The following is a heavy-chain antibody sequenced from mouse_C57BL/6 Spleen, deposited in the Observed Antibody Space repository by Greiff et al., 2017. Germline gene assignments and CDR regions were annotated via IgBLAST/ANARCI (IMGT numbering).Heavy chain of an antibody. D-gene: IGHD1-1*01. Sequence: QVQLQQPGAELVRPGSSVKLSCKASGYTFTSYWMHWVKQRPIQGLEWIGNIDPSDSETHYNQKFKDKATLTVDKSSSTAYMQLSSLTSEDSAVYYCARKVGYGSFYAMDYWGQGTSVTVSS. V-gene: IGHV1-52*01. CDR1: GYTFTSYW. CDR2: IDPSDSET. J-gene: IGHJ4*01. CDR3: ARKVGYGSFYAMDY.